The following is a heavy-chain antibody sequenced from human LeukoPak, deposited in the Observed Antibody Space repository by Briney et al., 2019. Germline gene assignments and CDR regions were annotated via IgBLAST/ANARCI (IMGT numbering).Heavy chain of an antibody. Sequence: SETLSPTCAVYGGSFSGYYWSWIRQPPGKGLEWIGEINHSGSTNYNPSLKSRVTISVDTSKNQFSLKLSSVTAADTAVYYCASTYYYDSSGYSPYYYYYYMDVWGKGTTVTVSS. CDR2: INHSGST. D-gene: IGHD3-22*01. V-gene: IGHV4-34*01. CDR3: ASTYYYDSSGYSPYYYYYYMDV. J-gene: IGHJ6*03. CDR1: GGSFSGYY.